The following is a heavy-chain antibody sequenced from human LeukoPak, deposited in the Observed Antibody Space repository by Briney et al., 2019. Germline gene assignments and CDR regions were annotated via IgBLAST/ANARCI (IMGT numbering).Heavy chain of an antibody. D-gene: IGHD6-19*01. J-gene: IGHJ4*02. CDR2: ITPTTDNI. V-gene: IGHV3-21*01. CDR3: ARLAGPSPGTYYFDF. CDR1: GFTYSDYA. Sequence: GGALRLSCAASGFTYSDYAMEWVRQTPGKGLEWVSPITPTTDNIYYTPSVEGRFTISRDNAKHSLYLQMNNLRADDTAVYYCARLAGPSPGTYYFDFWGQGAQVTVSS.